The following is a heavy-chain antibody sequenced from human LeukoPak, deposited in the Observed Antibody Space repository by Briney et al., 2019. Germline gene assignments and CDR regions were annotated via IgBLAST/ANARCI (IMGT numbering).Heavy chain of an antibody. CDR1: GYTFTDYY. Sequence: ASVKISCKVSGYTFTDYYMHWVQQAPGNGLEWLGLVDPEDGETIYAEKFQGRVTITADASTDTAYMELSSLRSEDTAVYYCARSSLYYYYMDVWGKGTTVTVS. J-gene: IGHJ6*03. CDR3: ARSSLYYYYMDV. V-gene: IGHV1-69-2*01. D-gene: IGHD2-2*01. CDR2: VDPEDGET.